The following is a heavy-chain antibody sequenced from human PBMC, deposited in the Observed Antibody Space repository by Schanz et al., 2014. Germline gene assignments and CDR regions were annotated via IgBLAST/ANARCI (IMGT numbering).Heavy chain of an antibody. CDR1: GFSFSDYY. CDR2: IGSSSSRI. Sequence: VQLLESGGGLVQPGGSLRLSCAASGFSFSDYYMSWIRQAPGKGLEWISYIGSSSSRIDHADSVKGRFTISRDNAKNSLYLQMSSLRAEDTAVYYCAKSLESCPGGRCSRGYFDYWGQGTLVTVSP. D-gene: IGHD2-8*02. CDR3: AKSLESCPGGRCSRGYFDY. J-gene: IGHJ4*02. V-gene: IGHV3-11*03.